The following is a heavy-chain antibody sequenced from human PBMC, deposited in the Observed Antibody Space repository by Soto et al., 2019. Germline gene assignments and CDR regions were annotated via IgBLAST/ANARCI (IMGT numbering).Heavy chain of an antibody. CDR2: MGGVTDYI. J-gene: IGHJ6*02. CDR3: VSEVDLTAHRPEFYRGMDV. V-gene: IGHV3-21*01. Sequence: EVQLVASGGGLVKPGGSLTLSCRASGFTFITYIMHWVRQAPGKGLERVASMGGVTDYINYADSVKGRFNISRDNAEKSLFLQMNSLRVDDTAVYYCVSEVDLTAHRPEFYRGMDVWGQGTTVTVSS. D-gene: IGHD3-10*01. CDR1: GFTFITYI.